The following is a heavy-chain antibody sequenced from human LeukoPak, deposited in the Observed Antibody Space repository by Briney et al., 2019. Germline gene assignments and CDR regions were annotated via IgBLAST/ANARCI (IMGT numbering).Heavy chain of an antibody. CDR2: IYYSGST. D-gene: IGHD3-10*01. CDR1: GGSISSYY. J-gene: IGHJ4*02. V-gene: IGHV4-59*01. Sequence: TPSETLSLTCTVSGGSISSYYWSWIRQPPGRGLEWIGYIYYSGSTNYNPSLKSRVTISVDTSKNQFSLKLSSVTAADTAVYYCARGSYYGSGSYEFDYWGQGTLVTVSS. CDR3: ARGSYYGSGSYEFDY.